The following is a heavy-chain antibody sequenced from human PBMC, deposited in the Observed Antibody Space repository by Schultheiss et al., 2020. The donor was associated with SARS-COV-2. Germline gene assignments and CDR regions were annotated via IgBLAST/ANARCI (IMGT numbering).Heavy chain of an antibody. V-gene: IGHV4-4*07. CDR1: GCSISSYY. Sequence: SETLSLTCTVSGCSISSYYWSWIRQPPGKGLEWIGSIYTSGSTNYNPSLKSRVTMSVDTSKNQFSLKLSSVTAADTAVYYCARTNWGNMDVWGKGTTVTVSS. J-gene: IGHJ6*03. D-gene: IGHD3-16*01. CDR2: IYTSGST. CDR3: ARTNWGNMDV.